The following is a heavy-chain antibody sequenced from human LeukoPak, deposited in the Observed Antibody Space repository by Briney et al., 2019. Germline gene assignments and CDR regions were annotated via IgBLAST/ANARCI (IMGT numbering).Heavy chain of an antibody. V-gene: IGHV4-39*01. J-gene: IGHJ6*03. CDR2: IYYSGST. CDR3: ARQGSLDYYYYYYMDV. CDR1: GGSITTYY. Sequence: PSETLSLTCTVSGGSITTYYWGWIRQPPGKGLQWIGSIYYSGSTYYNPSLKSRVTISVDTSKNQFSLKLSSVTAADTAVYYCARQGSLDYYYYYYMDVWGKGTTVTISS.